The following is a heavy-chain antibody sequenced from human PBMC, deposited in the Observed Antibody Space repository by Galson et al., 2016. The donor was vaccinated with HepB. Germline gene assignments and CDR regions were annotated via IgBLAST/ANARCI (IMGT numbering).Heavy chain of an antibody. V-gene: IGHV3-43*01. D-gene: IGHD4-23*01. Sequence: SLRLSCAASGFTFDDYTMHWVRQAPGKGLVWVSLVSWDATTIYYADSVKGRFTISRDNSKNSLYLQMNSLTSEDTALYYCARETTIWGNGFQYWGQGTLVTVSS. J-gene: IGHJ4*02. CDR3: ARETTIWGNGFQY. CDR2: VSWDATTI. CDR1: GFTFDDYT.